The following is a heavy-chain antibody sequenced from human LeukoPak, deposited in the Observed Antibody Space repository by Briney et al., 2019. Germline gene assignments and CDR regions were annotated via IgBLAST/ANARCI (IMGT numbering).Heavy chain of an antibody. CDR3: ARGYSIAAAGPSYNWFDP. CDR2: INHSGST. D-gene: IGHD6-13*01. CDR1: GGSFSGYY. Sequence: SETLSLTCAVYGGSFSGYYWSWIRQPPGKGLEWIGEINHSGSTNYNPSLKSRVTISVDTSKNQFSLKLSSVTAADTAVHYCARGYSIAAAGPSYNWFDPWGQGTLVTVSS. J-gene: IGHJ5*02. V-gene: IGHV4-34*01.